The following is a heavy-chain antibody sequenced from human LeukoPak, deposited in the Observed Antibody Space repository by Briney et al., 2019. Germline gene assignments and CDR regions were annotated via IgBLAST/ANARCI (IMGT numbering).Heavy chain of an antibody. CDR2: IYYSGST. J-gene: IGHJ3*02. CDR1: GGSISSYY. CDR3: ARVRNYYDRTGYDRDAFDI. V-gene: IGHV4-59*12. Sequence: PSETLSLTCTVSGGSISSYYWSWIRQPPGKGLEWIGYIYYSGSTNYNVSLKSRVTISVDTSKKQVSLKLRSVTAADTAVYYCARVRNYYDRTGYDRDAFDIWGQGTMVTVSS. D-gene: IGHD3-22*01.